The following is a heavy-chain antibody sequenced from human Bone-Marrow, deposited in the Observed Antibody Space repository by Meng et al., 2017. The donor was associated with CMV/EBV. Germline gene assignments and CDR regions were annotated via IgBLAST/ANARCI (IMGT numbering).Heavy chain of an antibody. V-gene: IGHV3-53*01. CDR1: GFTVSSNY. CDR2: IYSAGST. CDR3: ARDSPDYGDYLFDY. Sequence: GESLKISCAASGFTVSSNYMSWVCQAPGKGLECVSVIYSAGSTYYADSVKGRFTISRDNSKNTLYLQMNSLRAEDTAVYYCARDSPDYGDYLFDYWGQGVVVTVSS. D-gene: IGHD4-17*01. J-gene: IGHJ4*02.